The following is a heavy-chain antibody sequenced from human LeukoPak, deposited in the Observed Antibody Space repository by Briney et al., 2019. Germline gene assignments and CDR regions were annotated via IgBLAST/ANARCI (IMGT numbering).Heavy chain of an antibody. CDR1: GFTISNYG. V-gene: IGHV3-30*18. Sequence: GGSLRLSCAASGFTISNYGIHWVRQAPGKGLEWVAVISWDENRDKYVESVEGRFTLSRDNSKNTVYLQMNSLRTDDTAVYFCAKYAYNWNAPDGFDMWGQGTMVIVSS. CDR3: AKYAYNWNAPDGFDM. J-gene: IGHJ3*02. CDR2: ISWDENRD. D-gene: IGHD1-1*01.